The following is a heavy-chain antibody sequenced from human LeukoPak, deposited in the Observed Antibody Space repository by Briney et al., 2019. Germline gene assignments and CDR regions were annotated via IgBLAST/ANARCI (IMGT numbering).Heavy chain of an antibody. CDR2: ISGSGGST. D-gene: IGHD6-19*01. V-gene: IGHV3-23*01. Sequence: GGSLRLSCAASGFTFSSYAMSWVRQAPGKGLEWVSAISGSGGSTYYADSVEGRFTISRDNSKNTLYLQMNSLRAEDTAVYYCAKARLGAVAANPPGYWGQGTLVTVSS. CDR1: GFTFSSYA. CDR3: AKARLGAVAANPPGY. J-gene: IGHJ4*02.